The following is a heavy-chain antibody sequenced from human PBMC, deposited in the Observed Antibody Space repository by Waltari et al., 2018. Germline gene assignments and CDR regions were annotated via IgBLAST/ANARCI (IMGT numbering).Heavy chain of an antibody. CDR1: GYTFSDYY. CDR2: VDPEDGET. CDR3: ATALGDSSSASRPFDF. V-gene: IGHV1-69-2*01. D-gene: IGHD6-19*01. J-gene: IGHJ3*01. Sequence: EVQLLQSGAALKEPGTTVRISCKVSGYTFSDYYIHWVQQAPGKGLQWMGLVDPEDGETIYADNFQGRVTISADTSTDTAFMELSSLRSEDTAVFYCATALGDSSSASRPFDFWGQGTMITVSS.